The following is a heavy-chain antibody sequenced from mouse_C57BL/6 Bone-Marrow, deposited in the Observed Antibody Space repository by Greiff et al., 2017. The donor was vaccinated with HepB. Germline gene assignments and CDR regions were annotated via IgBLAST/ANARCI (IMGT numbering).Heavy chain of an antibody. Sequence: QVQLQQPGAELVKPGASVKLSCKASGYTFTSYWMHWVKQRPGRGLEWIGRSDPSDSYTNYNQKFKGQSTLTVDNYSSTAYMQLSSLTSEDSAVYYCARDSSGYYYAMDYWGQGTSVTVSS. CDR2: SDPSDSYT. CDR3: ARDSSGYYYAMDY. D-gene: IGHD3-2*02. V-gene: IGHV1-69*01. CDR1: GYTFTSYW. J-gene: IGHJ4*01.